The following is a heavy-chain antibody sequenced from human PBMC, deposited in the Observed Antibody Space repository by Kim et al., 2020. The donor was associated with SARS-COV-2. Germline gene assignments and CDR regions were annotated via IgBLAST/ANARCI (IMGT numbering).Heavy chain of an antibody. D-gene: IGHD2-2*01. J-gene: IGHJ5*02. CDR2: MNTNSGNT. Sequence: ASVKVSCKASGYTFTSYDINWVRQATGQGLEWMGWMNTNSGNTGYAQKFQGRVTMTRNTSISTAYMELSSLRSEDTAVYYCASEFWRSNSCFGWFDPWGQGTLVTVSS. CDR1: GYTFTSYD. V-gene: IGHV1-8*02. CDR3: ASEFWRSNSCFGWFDP.